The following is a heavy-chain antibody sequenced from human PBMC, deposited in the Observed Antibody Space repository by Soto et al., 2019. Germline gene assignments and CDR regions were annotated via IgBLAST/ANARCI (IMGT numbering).Heavy chain of an antibody. D-gene: IGHD1-1*01. J-gene: IGHJ6*04. CDR1: GYTFTSHA. V-gene: IGHV1-3*01. CDR2: INGGTGQT. Sequence: GTPVKVSCTASGYTFTSHAMHWVRQAPGQSLEWMGWINGGTGQTKHSQRFQGRVTITRDTSARTAYMELSSRRAEDTAVYYCARGKGMEENYYYYGLDSCGKGPTVTVRS. CDR3: ARGKGMEENYYYYGLDS.